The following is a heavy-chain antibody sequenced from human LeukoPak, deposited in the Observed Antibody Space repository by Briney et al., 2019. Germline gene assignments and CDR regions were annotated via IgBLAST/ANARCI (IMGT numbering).Heavy chain of an antibody. V-gene: IGHV3-23*05. Sequence: PGGSLRLSCAASGFTFVTYAMSWVRQAPGQGLEWVATIGNSGSDTYYTDSVKGRFTISGDNSKNTLYLQMNSLTAEDTAVYYCAQRYYYLNYWGQGTLVTVSS. D-gene: IGHD2-15*01. J-gene: IGHJ4*02. CDR3: AQRYYYLNY. CDR2: IGNSGSDT. CDR1: GFTFVTYA.